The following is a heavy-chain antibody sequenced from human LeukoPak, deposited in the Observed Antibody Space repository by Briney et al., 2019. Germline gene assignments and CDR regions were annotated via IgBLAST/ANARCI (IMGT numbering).Heavy chain of an antibody. D-gene: IGHD3-22*01. CDR3: ARGSDGRGYPVFQY. J-gene: IGHJ1*01. Sequence: GGSLRLCCAASGFSFSDYYMSWSRQAPGKGLEWISYISTISTITYNADSVKGRFTVSRDNAKNSLYLQMDSLRAEDTAVYYCARGSDGRGYPVFQYWGQGALVTVSS. V-gene: IGHV3-11*01. CDR2: ISTISTIT. CDR1: GFSFSDYY.